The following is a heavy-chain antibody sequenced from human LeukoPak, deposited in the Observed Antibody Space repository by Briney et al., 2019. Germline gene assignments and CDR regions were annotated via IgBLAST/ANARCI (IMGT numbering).Heavy chain of an antibody. Sequence: PGGSLRLSCAASGFTVSSNCMSWVRQAPGKGLEWVSVIYSGGSTYYADSVKGRFTISRDNSKNTLYLQMNSLRAEDTAVYYCARGYYGSGSYYKTLENAFDIWGQGTMVTVSS. CDR2: IYSGGST. D-gene: IGHD3-10*01. V-gene: IGHV3-53*01. CDR3: ARGYYGSGSYYKTLENAFDI. J-gene: IGHJ3*02. CDR1: GFTVSSNC.